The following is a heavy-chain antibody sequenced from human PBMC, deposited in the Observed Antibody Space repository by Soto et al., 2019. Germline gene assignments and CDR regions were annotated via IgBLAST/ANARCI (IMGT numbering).Heavy chain of an antibody. CDR3: VAFDPLDY. CDR1: GFTLRTYG. Sequence: EVQLLESGGGLVQPGGSLRLSCAVSGFTLRTYGMSWVRQAPGKGLEWVSGISGSGDKTYYADSVKGRFTISRDNFKNTLYLQMNSLRVEDTDLYYCVAFDPLDYWGQGTLVTVSS. CDR2: ISGSGDKT. J-gene: IGHJ4*02. D-gene: IGHD3-9*01. V-gene: IGHV3-23*01.